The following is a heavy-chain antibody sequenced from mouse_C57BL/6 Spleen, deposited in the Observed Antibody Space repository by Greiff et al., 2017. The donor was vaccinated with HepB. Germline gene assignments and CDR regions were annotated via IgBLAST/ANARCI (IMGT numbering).Heavy chain of an antibody. Sequence: QVQLQQPGTELVKPGASVKLSCKASGYTFTSYWMHWVKQRPGQGLEWIGNINPSNGGTNYNEKFKSKATLTVDKSSSTAYMQLSSLTSEDSAVDYCARALTGYWYFDVWGTGTTVTVSS. D-gene: IGHD4-1*01. V-gene: IGHV1-53*01. CDR2: INPSNGGT. J-gene: IGHJ1*03. CDR3: ARALTGYWYFDV. CDR1: GYTFTSYW.